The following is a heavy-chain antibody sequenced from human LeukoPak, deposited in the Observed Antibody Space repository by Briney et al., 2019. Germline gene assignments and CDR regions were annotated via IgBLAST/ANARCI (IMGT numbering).Heavy chain of an antibody. CDR3: ARDGRIQLWSQDYYYYYMDV. CDR2: IRYDGSNK. J-gene: IGHJ6*03. Sequence: GGSLRLSCAASGFTFSSYGMHWVRQAPGKGLEWVAFIRYDGSNKYYADSVKGRFTISRDNAKNSLYLQMNSLRAEDTAVYYCARDGRIQLWSQDYYYYYMDVWGKGTTVTVSS. V-gene: IGHV3-30*02. CDR1: GFTFSSYG. D-gene: IGHD5-18*01.